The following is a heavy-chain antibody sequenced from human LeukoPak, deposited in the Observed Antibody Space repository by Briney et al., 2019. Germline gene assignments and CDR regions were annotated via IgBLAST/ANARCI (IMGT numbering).Heavy chain of an antibody. D-gene: IGHD2-15*01. Sequence: PGGSLRLSCAASGFDFSGFYMHWVRQASGRGLGWVGLVRNKPNSYTTVYAASVKGRFTISSDDSKNTAYLQMNSLKAEDTAVYYCTRQECSGGSCSYVDYWGQGTLVTVSS. J-gene: IGHJ4*02. CDR3: TRQECSGGSCSYVDY. V-gene: IGHV3-73*01. CDR1: GFDFSGFY. CDR2: VRNKPNSYTT.